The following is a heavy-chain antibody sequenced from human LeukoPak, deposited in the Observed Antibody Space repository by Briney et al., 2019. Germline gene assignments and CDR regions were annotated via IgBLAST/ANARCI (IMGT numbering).Heavy chain of an antibody. CDR1: GFTFSSYS. J-gene: IGHJ5*02. CDR2: ISSSSSYI. D-gene: IGHD2-2*01. V-gene: IGHV3-21*01. CDR3: ARDFIVVVPDARSRWFDP. Sequence: PGGSLRLSCAASGFTFSSYSTNWVRQAPGKGLEWVSSISSSSSYIYYADSVKGRFTISRDNSKNSLYLKMNSRRPEDTAVYYCARDFIVVVPDARSRWFDPWGQGTLVTVSS.